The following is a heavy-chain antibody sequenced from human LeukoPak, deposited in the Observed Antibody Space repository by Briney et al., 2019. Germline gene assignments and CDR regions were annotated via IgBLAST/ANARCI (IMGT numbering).Heavy chain of an antibody. CDR1: GFTFSNYA. D-gene: IGHD3-22*01. CDR2: IGNSGGST. Sequence: GGSLRLSCAASGFTFSNYAMSWVRQAPGKGLEWVSVIGNSGGSTYYADSVKGRFSISRDNSKNTLYLQMNSLRAEDTAVYYCAKVNPDSSGFYSPFDYWGQGTLVTVSS. CDR3: AKVNPDSSGFYSPFDY. V-gene: IGHV3-23*01. J-gene: IGHJ4*02.